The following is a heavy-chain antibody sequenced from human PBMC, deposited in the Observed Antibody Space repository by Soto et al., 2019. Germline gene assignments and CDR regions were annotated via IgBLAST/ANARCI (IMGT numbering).Heavy chain of an antibody. CDR3: VKGRNHYDILTGYGFASAFDI. D-gene: IGHD3-9*01. CDR2: ISSNGGST. V-gene: IGHV3-64D*08. Sequence: GGSLRLSCSASGFTFSSYAMHWVRQAPGKGLEYVSAISSNGGSTYYADSVKGRFTISRDNSKNTLYLQMSSLRAKDTAVYYCVKGRNHYDILTGYGFASAFDIWGQGTMVTVSS. J-gene: IGHJ3*02. CDR1: GFTFSSYA.